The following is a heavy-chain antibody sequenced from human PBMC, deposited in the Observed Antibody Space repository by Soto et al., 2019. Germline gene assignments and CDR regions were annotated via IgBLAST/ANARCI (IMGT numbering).Heavy chain of an antibody. CDR2: ISSSSSYI. CDR1: GFTFSSYS. V-gene: IGHV3-21*01. D-gene: IGHD3-22*01. Sequence: GGSLRLSCAASGFTFSSYSMNWVRQAPGKGLEWVSSISSSSSYIYYADSVKGRFTISRDNAKNSLYLQMSSLRAEDTAVYYCARSIVVVTTDAFDIWGQGTMVTVSS. CDR3: ARSIVVVTTDAFDI. J-gene: IGHJ3*02.